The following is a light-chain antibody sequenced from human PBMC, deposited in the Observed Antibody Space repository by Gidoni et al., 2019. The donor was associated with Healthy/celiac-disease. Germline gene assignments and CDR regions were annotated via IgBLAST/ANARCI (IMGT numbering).Light chain of an antibody. CDR3: QQGYSTPCT. V-gene: IGKV1-39*01. Sequence: DIHMTQSPSSLSASVGDRVTITCRASQSISSYLNWYQQKPGKATKLLIYAASSLQSGVPSRFSGSGSGTDFTLTNSSLQPEDFATYYCQQGYSTPCTFGQGTKLEIK. CDR1: QSISSY. J-gene: IGKJ2*01. CDR2: AAS.